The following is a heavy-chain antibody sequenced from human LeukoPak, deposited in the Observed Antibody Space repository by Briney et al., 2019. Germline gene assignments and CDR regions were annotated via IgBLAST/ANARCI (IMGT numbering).Heavy chain of an antibody. CDR3: ARAYQRLGELSLPDY. D-gene: IGHD3-16*02. Sequence: ASVKVSCKASGYTFTNYAMNWVRQAPGQGLEWMGWIHPSTGNPTYAQGFTGRFVFSLDTSVSTTYLQISSLKSEDTAVYYCARAYQRLGELSLPDYWGQGTLVTVSS. J-gene: IGHJ4*02. CDR1: GYTFTNYA. CDR2: IHPSTGNP. V-gene: IGHV7-4-1*02.